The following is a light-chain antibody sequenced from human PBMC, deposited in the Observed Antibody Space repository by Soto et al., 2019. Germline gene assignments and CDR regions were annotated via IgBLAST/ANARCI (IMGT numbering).Light chain of an antibody. CDR1: QSVGGRY. Sequence: EIVLTQSPGTLSLSPGERATLSCRASQSVGGRYLALFQQKPGQSPRLLIYVASTRATGVPDRFSGSGSATDFSLTINRLEHEASAVYYCLQYGASPWSFGQGTKVEIK. J-gene: IGKJ1*01. CDR3: LQYGASPWS. CDR2: VAS. V-gene: IGKV3-20*01.